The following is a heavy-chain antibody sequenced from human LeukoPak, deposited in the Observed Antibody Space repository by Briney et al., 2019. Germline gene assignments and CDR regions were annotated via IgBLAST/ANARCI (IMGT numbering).Heavy chain of an antibody. D-gene: IGHD3-22*01. V-gene: IGHV3-23*01. CDR3: AKESYDSSGSFDY. CDR2: ISGRSSYS. Sequence: GGSLRLSCAASGFTFSSNAMSWVRQAPGKGLEWVSGISGRSSYSYHADSVKGRFTISRDNSKNTLYLQMNSLRAEDTAVYYCAKESYDSSGSFDYWGQGTLVTVSS. J-gene: IGHJ4*02. CDR1: GFTFSSNA.